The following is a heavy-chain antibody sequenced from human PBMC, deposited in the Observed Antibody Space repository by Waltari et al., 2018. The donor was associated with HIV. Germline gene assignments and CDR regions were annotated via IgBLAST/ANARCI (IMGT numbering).Heavy chain of an antibody. J-gene: IGHJ4*02. V-gene: IGHV4-39*07. Sequence: QLQLHESGPGLVKPSETLSLTCIVSGFSISSNNYYWGWIRQPPGKGLEWIGNIFYSGTTNYNPSLESRVTISIVTSKSQFSLNLDSVTAADTAIYYCARHKNRGSYFPVDFWGQGTLVAVSS. D-gene: IGHD1-26*01. CDR3: ARHKNRGSYFPVDF. CDR2: IFYSGTT. CDR1: GFSISSNNYY.